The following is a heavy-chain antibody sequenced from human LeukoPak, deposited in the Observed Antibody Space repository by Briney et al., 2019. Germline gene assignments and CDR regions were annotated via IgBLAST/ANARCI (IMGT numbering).Heavy chain of an antibody. CDR1: GYTFTSYN. D-gene: IGHD2-21*02. CDR3: AKSAGGDCYPN. Sequence: GASVKVSCKASGYTFTSYNINWVRQATGQGLEWMGWMNPSTGNTGYAQKFQGRPTMTRNTSISTAYMELSSLRSEDTAVYYCAKSAGGDCYPNWGQGTLVTVSS. J-gene: IGHJ4*02. V-gene: IGHV1-8*01. CDR2: MNPSTGNT.